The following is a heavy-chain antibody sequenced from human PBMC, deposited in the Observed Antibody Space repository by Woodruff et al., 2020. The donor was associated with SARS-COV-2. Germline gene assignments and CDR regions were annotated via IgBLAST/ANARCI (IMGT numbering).Heavy chain of an antibody. CDR2: INTNTGNP. Sequence: TFTSYAMNWVRQAPGQGLEWMGWINTNTGNPTYAQGFTGRFVFSLDTSVSTAYLQISSLKAEDTAVYYCARLYYDSSGYYYDDYYYYMDVWGKGT. V-gene: IGHV7-4-1*02. J-gene: IGHJ6*03. CDR3: ARLYYDSSGYYYDDYYYYMDV. D-gene: IGHD3-22*01. CDR1: TFTSYA.